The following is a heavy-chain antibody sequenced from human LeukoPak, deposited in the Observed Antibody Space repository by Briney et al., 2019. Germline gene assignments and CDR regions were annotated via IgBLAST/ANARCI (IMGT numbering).Heavy chain of an antibody. CDR2: INPNSGGT. Sequence: ASVKVSCKASGYTFTGYYMHWVRQAPGRGLEWMGWINPNSGGTNYAQKFQGRVTMTRDTSISTAYMELSRLRSDDTAVYYCARVWDCSSTSCHTFDYWGQGTLVTVSS. V-gene: IGHV1-2*02. CDR3: ARVWDCSSTSCHTFDY. D-gene: IGHD2-2*02. CDR1: GYTFTGYY. J-gene: IGHJ4*02.